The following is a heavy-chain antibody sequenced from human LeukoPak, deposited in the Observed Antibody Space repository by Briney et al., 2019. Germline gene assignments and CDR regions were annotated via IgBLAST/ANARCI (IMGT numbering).Heavy chain of an antibody. Sequence: SETLSLTCAVYGGSFSGYYWSWIRQPPGKGLEWIGEINHSGSTNYNPSLKSRVTISVDTSKNQFSLKLSSVTATDTAVYYCARMLSPPKGDYWGQRTLVTVSS. CDR1: GGSFSGYY. J-gene: IGHJ4*02. V-gene: IGHV4-34*01. D-gene: IGHD3-10*02. CDR2: INHSGST. CDR3: ARMLSPPKGDY.